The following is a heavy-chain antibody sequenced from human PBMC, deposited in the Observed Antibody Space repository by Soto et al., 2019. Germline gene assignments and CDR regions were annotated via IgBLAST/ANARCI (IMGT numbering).Heavy chain of an antibody. J-gene: IGHJ3*02. CDR1: GYTFTSYA. CDR3: ARPSRYYYDSSGYYPGYVFDI. Sequence: EASVKVSCKASGYTFTSYAMHWVRQAPGQRLEWMGWINAGNGNTKYSQKFQGRVTITRDTSASTAYMELSSLRSEDTAVYYCARPSRYYYDSSGYYPGYVFDIWGQGTMVTVSS. D-gene: IGHD3-22*01. V-gene: IGHV1-3*01. CDR2: INAGNGNT.